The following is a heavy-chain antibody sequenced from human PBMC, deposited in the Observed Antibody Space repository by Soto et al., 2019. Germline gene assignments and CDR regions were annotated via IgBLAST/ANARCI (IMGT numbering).Heavy chain of an antibody. J-gene: IGHJ4*02. Sequence: PGGSLRLSCAASGFTFSSYAMSWGLQAPWKGLEWVSAISGSGGSTYYADSVKGRFTISRDNSKNTLYLQMNSLRAEDTAVYYCAKDLDYSNYPSFDYWGQGTLVTVSS. V-gene: IGHV3-23*01. CDR3: AKDLDYSNYPSFDY. CDR1: GFTFSSYA. CDR2: ISGSGGST. D-gene: IGHD4-4*01.